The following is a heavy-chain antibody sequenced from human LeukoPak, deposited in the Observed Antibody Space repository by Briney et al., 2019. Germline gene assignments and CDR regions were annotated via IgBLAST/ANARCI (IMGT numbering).Heavy chain of an antibody. CDR2: ITSSGDKT. D-gene: IGHD6-19*01. Sequence: GGSLRLSCAASGFPFSIFALSWVRQAPGKGLEWVSSITSSGDKTYYADSVKGRFTVSRDNPKKTVDLQMNSLRAEDTALYYCAKDPNFSSGWYLADYWGQGTLVTVSS. CDR3: AKDPNFSSGWYLADY. V-gene: IGHV3-23*01. CDR1: GFPFSIFA. J-gene: IGHJ4*02.